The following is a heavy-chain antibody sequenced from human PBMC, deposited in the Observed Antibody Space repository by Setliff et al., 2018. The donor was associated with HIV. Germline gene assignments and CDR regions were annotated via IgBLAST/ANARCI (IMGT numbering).Heavy chain of an antibody. CDR3: AREIWGQVAHVPYGMDV. V-gene: IGHV4-4*07. CDR2: FYTSGST. CDR1: GGSISSYY. J-gene: IGHJ6*02. D-gene: IGHD5-12*01. Sequence: PSETLSLTCTVSGGSISSYYWSWIRQPAGKGLEWIGRFYTSGSTNYNPSLESRVTMSVDTSKNQFSLKVRYVTAADTAIYYCAREIWGQVAHVPYGMDVWGQGTTVTVSS.